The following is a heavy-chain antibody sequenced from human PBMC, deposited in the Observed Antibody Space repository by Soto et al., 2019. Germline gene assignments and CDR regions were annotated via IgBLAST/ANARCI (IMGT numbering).Heavy chain of an antibody. Sequence: GGSLRLSCAASGFTFSSYGMHWVRQAPGKGLEWVAVISYDGRNKYYADSVKGRFTISRDNSKNTLYLQMNSLRAEDTAVYYCAKGLSGLITFGGALDYWGQGTLVTVSS. CDR3: AKGLSGLITFGGALDY. V-gene: IGHV3-30*18. CDR1: GFTFSSYG. J-gene: IGHJ4*02. CDR2: ISYDGRNK. D-gene: IGHD3-16*01.